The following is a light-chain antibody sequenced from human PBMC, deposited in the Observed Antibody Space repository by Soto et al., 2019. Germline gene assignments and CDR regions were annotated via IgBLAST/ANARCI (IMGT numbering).Light chain of an antibody. CDR2: DAP. V-gene: IGKV1-5*01. CDR1: RSITHW. Sequence: DIQMTQCPSTLTPSVGDSVTITCRASRSITHWLAWSQQKPGRVPNLLIFDAPTLTSGVSSRFTRSGSGTEFTLTITGLQPEDVATYYCIKYSSHSWKFGQGTKVDIK. J-gene: IGKJ1*01. CDR3: IKYSSHSWK.